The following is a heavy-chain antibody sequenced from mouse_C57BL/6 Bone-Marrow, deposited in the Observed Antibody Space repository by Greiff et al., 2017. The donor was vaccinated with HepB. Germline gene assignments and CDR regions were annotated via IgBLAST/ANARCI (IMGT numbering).Heavy chain of an antibody. V-gene: IGHV5-4*03. CDR3: ARERGNYASFAY. D-gene: IGHD1-1*01. CDR1: GFTFSSYA. CDR2: ISDGGSYT. J-gene: IGHJ3*01. Sequence: EVKLMESGGGLVKPGGSLKLSCAASGFTFSSYAMSWVRQTPEKRLEWVATISDGGSYTYYPDNVKGRFTISRDNAKNNLYLQMSHLKSEDTAMYYCARERGNYASFAYWGQGTLVTVSA.